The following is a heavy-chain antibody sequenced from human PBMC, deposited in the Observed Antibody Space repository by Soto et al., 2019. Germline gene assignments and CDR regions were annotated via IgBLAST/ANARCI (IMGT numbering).Heavy chain of an antibody. J-gene: IGHJ4*02. D-gene: IGHD1-1*01. CDR3: ARDNSAANGVLDH. CDR1: GYTFTNYX. CDR2: INPSARSA. V-gene: IGHV1-46*04. Sequence: ASVKVSCKASGYTFTNYXXXWVRQAPGQGLEWVGMINPSARSASYAQKLRGRLTMDRDTSTTTVYMELSRLTFEDTAVYFCARDNSAANGVLDHWGQGTLVTVSS.